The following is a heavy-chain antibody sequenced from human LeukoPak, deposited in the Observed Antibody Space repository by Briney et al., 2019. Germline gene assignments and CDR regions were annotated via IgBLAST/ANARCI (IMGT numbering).Heavy chain of an antibody. Sequence: GGSLRLSCEASGFTFTTYSMTWVRQAPGKGLEWVSIISSGSSAIFPADALKGRFTISRDDAKNLLYLDMNSLRAEDTAVYYCARGHTAVTRHFDFWGQGTLVTVSS. D-gene: IGHD4-17*01. CDR3: ARGHTAVTRHFDF. CDR2: ISSGSSAI. V-gene: IGHV3-21*01. CDR1: GFTFTTYS. J-gene: IGHJ4*02.